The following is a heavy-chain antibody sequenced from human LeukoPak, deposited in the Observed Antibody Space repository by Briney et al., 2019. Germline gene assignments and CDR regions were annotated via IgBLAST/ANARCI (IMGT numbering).Heavy chain of an antibody. CDR3: ARDLEKQQLVRGDAFDI. V-gene: IGHV7-4-1*02. Sequence: ASVKVSCKASGGTFSSYAISWVRQAPGQGLEWMGWINTNTGNPTYAQGFTGRFVFSLDTSVSTAYLQISSLKAEDTAVYYCARDLEKQQLVRGDAFDIWGQGTMVTVSS. CDR2: INTNTGNP. J-gene: IGHJ3*02. CDR1: GGTFSSYA. D-gene: IGHD6-13*01.